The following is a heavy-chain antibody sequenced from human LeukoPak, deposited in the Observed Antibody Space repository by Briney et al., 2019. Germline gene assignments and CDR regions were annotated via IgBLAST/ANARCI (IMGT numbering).Heavy chain of an antibody. CDR2: IYPGDSDA. CDR3: ARLLGGAVAGGD. V-gene: IGHV5-51*01. J-gene: IGHJ4*02. CDR1: GYSFTNYW. D-gene: IGHD6-19*01. Sequence: AGGSLKISCEGSGYSFTNYWIGWVRQMPGKGLEWMGIIYPGDSDARYSPSFQGQVTISADKSISTAYLQWSSLQASDTAMYYCARLLGGAVAGGDWGQGTLVIVSS.